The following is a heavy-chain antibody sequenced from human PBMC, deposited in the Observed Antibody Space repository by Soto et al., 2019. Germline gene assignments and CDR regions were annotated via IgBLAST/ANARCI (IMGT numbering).Heavy chain of an antibody. Sequence: DVQLVESGGGLVQPGGSLRLSCAGSGITISGYWMHWVRQPPGKGPVWVSRIKSDGSSTSYADSVKGRFTISRDNAKNTLYLQMNSLRVEDTAVYYCARSYWLDPWGQGTLVTVSS. CDR3: ARSYWLDP. J-gene: IGHJ5*02. D-gene: IGHD3-10*01. CDR1: GITISGYW. V-gene: IGHV3-74*01. CDR2: IKSDGSST.